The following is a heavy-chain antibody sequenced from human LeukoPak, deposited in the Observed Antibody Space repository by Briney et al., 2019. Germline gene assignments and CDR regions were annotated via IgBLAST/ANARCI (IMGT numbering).Heavy chain of an antibody. CDR3: ARLRDSSSPRYYYYGLDV. CDR2: INGDGSST. Sequence: AGRSLRLSCAASGFTFSSYWIHWVRHAPGKGLVWVSRINGDGSSTNYADSVKGRFSISKDNAKNTLYLQMNSLRAEDTAVYYCARLRDSSSPRYYYYGLDVRGQGTTGTV. J-gene: IGHJ6*02. D-gene: IGHD6-13*01. CDR1: GFTFSSYW. V-gene: IGHV3-74*01.